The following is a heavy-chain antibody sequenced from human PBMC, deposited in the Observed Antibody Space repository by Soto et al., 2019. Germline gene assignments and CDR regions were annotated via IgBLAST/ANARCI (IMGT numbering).Heavy chain of an antibody. Sequence: PGGSLRLSCSASGFTFSSYAMNWVRQAPGKGLEWVSVISGSGDSTYYADSVKGRFTIPRDNSKNTLYLQMNSLRAEDTAVYYCAGRSSGWYFDYWGQGTLVTVSS. CDR3: AGRSSGWYFDY. D-gene: IGHD6-19*01. V-gene: IGHV3-23*01. CDR1: GFTFSSYA. CDR2: ISGSGDST. J-gene: IGHJ4*02.